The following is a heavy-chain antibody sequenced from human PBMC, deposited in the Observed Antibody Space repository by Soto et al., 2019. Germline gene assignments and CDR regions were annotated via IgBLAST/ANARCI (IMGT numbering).Heavy chain of an antibody. CDR2: IIPILGIA. CDR3: ARDGCSSTSCYDYYYYGMDV. D-gene: IGHD2-2*01. V-gene: IGHV1-69*08. J-gene: IGHJ6*02. Sequence: QVQLVQSGAEVKKPGSSVKVSCKASGGTFSSYTISWVRQAPGQGLEWMGRIIPILGIANYAQKFQGRVTITADKSXXTXYXVLSSLRSEDTAVYYCARDGCSSTSCYDYYYYGMDVWGQGTTVTVSS. CDR1: GGTFSSYT.